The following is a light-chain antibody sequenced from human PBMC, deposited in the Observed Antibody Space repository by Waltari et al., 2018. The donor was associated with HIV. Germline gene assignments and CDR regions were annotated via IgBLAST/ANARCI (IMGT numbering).Light chain of an antibody. V-gene: IGLV1-47*01. CDR3: ASWDDGLRGYV. CDR1: NSNIGRNF. J-gene: IGLJ1*01. CDR2: RND. Sequence: QPGLTQPPSVSGTPGQRLTIPCSGNNSNIGRNFVYWYRQVPGTAPGLLVYRNDQRPPGVVDRFSGSRSGASASLVIGGLRVDDEGDYYCASWDDGLRGYVFGGGTTVSV.